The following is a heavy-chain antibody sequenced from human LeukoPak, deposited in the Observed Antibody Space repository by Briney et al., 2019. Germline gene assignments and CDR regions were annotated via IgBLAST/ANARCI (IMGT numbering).Heavy chain of an antibody. V-gene: IGHV3-33*01. CDR2: IWYGGSNK. CDR3: ARELPYCSGGSCYSIYGMDV. CDR1: GFIFSSYG. J-gene: IGHJ6*04. Sequence: RSLRLSCAASGFIFSSYGLHWVRQAPGKGLEWVAVIWYGGSNKYYADSVKGRFTISRDNSKNTLYLQMNSLRAEDTAVYYCARELPYCSGGSCYSIYGMDVWGKGTTVTVSS. D-gene: IGHD2-15*01.